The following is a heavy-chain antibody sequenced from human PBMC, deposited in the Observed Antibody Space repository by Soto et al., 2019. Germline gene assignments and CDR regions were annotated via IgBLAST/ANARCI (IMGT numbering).Heavy chain of an antibody. CDR1: GRSFSGYY. D-gene: IGHD3-22*01. Sequence: SETLSLTCAVDGRSFSGYYWSWIRRPPGKGLEWIGEINHSGSTNYNPSLKSRVTISVDTSKNQFSLKLSSVTAADTAVYYCARMKRITMIVVVITEFYDYWGQGTLVTVSS. CDR2: INHSGST. CDR3: ARMKRITMIVVVITEFYDY. J-gene: IGHJ4*02. V-gene: IGHV4-34*01.